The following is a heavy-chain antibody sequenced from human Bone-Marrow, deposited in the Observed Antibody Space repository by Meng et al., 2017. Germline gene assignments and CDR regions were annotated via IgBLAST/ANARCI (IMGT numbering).Heavy chain of an antibody. J-gene: IGHJ4*02. D-gene: IGHD3-22*01. Sequence: GSLRLSCTVSGGSISGYYWSWIRQPPGKGLEWIGYISYSGNTNYNPSLKSRVAISVDTSKNQFSLKLSSVTAADTAVYYCARDRGYDSNGFINPFDYWGQGTLVTVSS. CDR3: ARDRGYDSNGFINPFDY. V-gene: IGHV4-59*01. CDR2: ISYSGNT. CDR1: GGSISGYY.